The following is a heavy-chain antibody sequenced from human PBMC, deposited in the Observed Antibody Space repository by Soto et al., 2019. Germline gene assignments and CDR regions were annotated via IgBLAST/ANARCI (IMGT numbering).Heavy chain of an antibody. J-gene: IGHJ5*02. CDR3: ARGYCSSTICYIWDNWFDP. D-gene: IGHD2-2*02. V-gene: IGHV4-59*01. CDR1: GGSISSYY. CDR2: IYYSGRT. Sequence: QVQLQESGPGLVKPSETLSLTCTVSGGSISSYYWSWIRQPPGKGLEWIGYIYYSGRTNYNPSLKRRVTISVDTSKTQFSLKLSSATAADTAVYYCARGYCSSTICYIWDNWFDPWGQGTLVTVSS.